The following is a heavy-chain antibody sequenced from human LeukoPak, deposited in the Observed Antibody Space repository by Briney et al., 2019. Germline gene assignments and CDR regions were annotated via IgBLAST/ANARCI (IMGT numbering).Heavy chain of an antibody. J-gene: IGHJ4*02. CDR2: INGDGGTT. D-gene: IGHD5-24*01. Sequence: GGSLRLSCAASGFTFSSYWMHWVRQAPGKGLVWVSHINGDGGTTTYADSVKGRFTISRDNAKNTLYLQMNSLRAEDTAVFYCARSNNYGFDYWGQGTLVTASS. CDR1: GFTFSSYW. V-gene: IGHV3-74*03. CDR3: ARSNNYGFDY.